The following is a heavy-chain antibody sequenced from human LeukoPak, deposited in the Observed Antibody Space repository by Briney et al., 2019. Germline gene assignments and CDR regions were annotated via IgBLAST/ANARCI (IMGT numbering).Heavy chain of an antibody. D-gene: IGHD3-10*01. J-gene: IGHJ4*02. CDR2: INHSGST. Sequence: PGGSLRLSCTVSGFTVSSNSMSWIRQPPGKGLEWIGEINHSGSTNYNPSLKSRVTISVDTSKNQFSLKLSSVTAADTAVYYCARQVGYYGSGSYYNEVRLDYWGQGTLVTVSS. CDR3: ARQVGYYGSGSYYNEVRLDY. CDR1: GFTVSSNS. V-gene: IGHV4-34*01.